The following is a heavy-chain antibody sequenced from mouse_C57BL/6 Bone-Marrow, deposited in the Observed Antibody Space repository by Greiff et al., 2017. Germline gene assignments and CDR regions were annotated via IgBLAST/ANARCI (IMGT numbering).Heavy chain of an antibody. V-gene: IGHV1-9*01. D-gene: IGHD5-1*01. J-gene: IGHJ4*01. Sequence: QVQLQQSGAELMKPGASVTLSCKATGYTFTGYWIEWVKQRPGHGLEWIGEILPGSGSTNYNEQFKGKATFTADTSSNTAYMQLSSRTTEDSAIYYCARDLRVFYYAMDYWGQGTSVTVTS. CDR2: ILPGSGST. CDR3: ARDLRVFYYAMDY. CDR1: GYTFTGYW.